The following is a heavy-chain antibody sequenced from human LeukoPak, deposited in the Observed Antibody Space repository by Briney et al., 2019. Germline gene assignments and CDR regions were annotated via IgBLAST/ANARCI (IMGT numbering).Heavy chain of an antibody. V-gene: IGHV3-21*01. CDR1: GFTFDDYA. CDR2: ISSSSNYI. D-gene: IGHD3-16*01. CDR3: ARDVGASAPDAFDI. J-gene: IGHJ3*02. Sequence: PGRSLRLSCAASGFTFDDYAMHWVRQAPGKGLEWVSSISSSSNYIYYADSVKGRFTISRDNAKNSLYLQMNSLRAEDTDVYYCARDVGASAPDAFDIWGQGTMVTVSS.